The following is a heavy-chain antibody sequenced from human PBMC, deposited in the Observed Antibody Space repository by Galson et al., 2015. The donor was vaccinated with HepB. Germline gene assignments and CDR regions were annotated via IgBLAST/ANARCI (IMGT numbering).Heavy chain of an antibody. CDR3: ATDRGSGSHFFDY. CDR1: GYTFSTYA. V-gene: IGHV7-4-1*02. CDR2: INTNAGNP. J-gene: IGHJ4*02. Sequence: SVKVSCKASGYTFSTYAINWVRQAPGQGLEWMGWINTNAGNPTYAQDFTGRFVITLDSSVSTAYLQISSLKAEDTAVYYCATDRGSGSHFFDYWGQGTLITVSS. D-gene: IGHD3-10*01.